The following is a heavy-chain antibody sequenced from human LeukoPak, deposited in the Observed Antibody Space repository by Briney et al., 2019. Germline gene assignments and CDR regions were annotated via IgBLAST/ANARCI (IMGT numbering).Heavy chain of an antibody. CDR2: ISSSSSYT. CDR3: ARDRGHTGYSSGCPDY. Sequence: GGSLRLSCAASGFTFSDYYMSWIRQAPGKGLEWVSYISSSSSYTNYADSVKGRFTISRDNAKNSLYLQMNSLRAEDTAVYNCARDRGHTGYSSGCPDYWGQGTLVTVSS. V-gene: IGHV3-11*06. CDR1: GFTFSDYY. D-gene: IGHD6-19*01. J-gene: IGHJ4*02.